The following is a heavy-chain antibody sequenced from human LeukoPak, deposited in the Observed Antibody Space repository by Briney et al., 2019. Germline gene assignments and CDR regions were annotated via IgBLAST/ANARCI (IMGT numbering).Heavy chain of an antibody. D-gene: IGHD5-18*01. CDR3: ASPLPHVDTAIYSR. CDR2: INHSGGRT. V-gene: IGHV1-46*01. Sequence: ASVKVSCKASGYTFTSYYMYWVRQAPGQGLEWMGIINHSGGRTSYAQKFQERVTMTRDMSTSTVYMELSSLRSEDTAVYYCASPLPHVDTAIYSRWGQGTLVTVSS. J-gene: IGHJ4*02. CDR1: GYTFTSYY.